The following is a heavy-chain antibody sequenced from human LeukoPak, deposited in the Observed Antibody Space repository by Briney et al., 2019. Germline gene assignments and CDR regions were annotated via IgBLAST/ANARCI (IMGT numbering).Heavy chain of an antibody. CDR1: GFTFSSYA. CDR3: AKDLPPLFYGGNSALGFDI. Sequence: PGGSLRLSCAASGFTFSSYAMSWVRQAPGKGLEWVSAISGSGGSTYYADSVKGRFTISRDNSKNTLYLQMNSLRAEDTAVYYCAKDLPPLFYGGNSALGFDIWGQGTMVTVSS. D-gene: IGHD4-23*01. J-gene: IGHJ3*02. CDR2: ISGSGGST. V-gene: IGHV3-23*01.